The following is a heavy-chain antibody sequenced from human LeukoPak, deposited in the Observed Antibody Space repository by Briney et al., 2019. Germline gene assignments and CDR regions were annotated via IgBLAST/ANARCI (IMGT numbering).Heavy chain of an antibody. CDR2: IYTSGST. V-gene: IGHV4-4*07. CDR3: ASSVGELLPLGDAFDI. CDR1: GGSISSYY. D-gene: IGHD1-26*01. J-gene: IGHJ3*02. Sequence: SETLSLTCTVSGGSISSYYWSWIRQPAGKGLEWIGRIYTSGSTNYNPSLKSRVTMSVDTSKNQFSLKLSSVTAADTAVYYCASSVGELLPLGDAFDIWGQGTMVTVSS.